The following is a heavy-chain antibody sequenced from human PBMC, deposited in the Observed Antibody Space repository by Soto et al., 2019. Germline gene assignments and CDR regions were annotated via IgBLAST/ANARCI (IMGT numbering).Heavy chain of an antibody. CDR3: LGQLVGHYYYGLDV. J-gene: IGHJ6*02. V-gene: IGHV3-7*01. CDR2: IKQDGSEK. CDR1: GFTFSSYW. D-gene: IGHD6-6*01. Sequence: GGSLRLSCAASGFTFSSYWMSWVRQAPGKGLEWVANIKQDGSEKYYVDSVKGRFTISRDNAKNSLYLQMNSLRAEDTAVYYCLGQLVGHYYYGLDVWGQGTSVIVSS.